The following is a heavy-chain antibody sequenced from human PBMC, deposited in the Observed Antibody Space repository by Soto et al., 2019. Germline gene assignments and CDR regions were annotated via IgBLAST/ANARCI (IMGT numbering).Heavy chain of an antibody. CDR3: ARDRAKWKDYYYYGMDV. V-gene: IGHV4-4*02. Sequence: SETLSLTCAVSSGSISSSNWWSWVRQPPGKGLEWIGEIYHSGSTNYNPSLKSRVTISVDKSKNQFSLKLSSVTAADTAVYYCARDRAKWKDYYYYGMDVWGQGTTVTVSS. CDR2: IYHSGST. CDR1: SGSISSSNW. D-gene: IGHD1-20*01. J-gene: IGHJ6*02.